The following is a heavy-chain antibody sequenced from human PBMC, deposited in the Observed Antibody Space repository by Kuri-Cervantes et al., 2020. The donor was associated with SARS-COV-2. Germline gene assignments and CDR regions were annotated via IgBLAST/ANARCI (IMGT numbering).Heavy chain of an antibody. V-gene: IGHV4-30-4*01. D-gene: IGHD2-2*02. J-gene: IGHJ6*02. CDR2: IYYSGST. CDR3: ARDRDIVVVPAAISGYYYGMGV. CDR1: GGSISSGDYY. Sequence: SETLSLTCTVSGGSISSGDYYWSWIRQPPGKGLEWIGYIYYSGSTYYNPSLKSRVTMSVDTSKNQFSLKLSSVTAADTAVYYCARDRDIVVVPAAISGYYYGMGVWGQGTTVTVSS.